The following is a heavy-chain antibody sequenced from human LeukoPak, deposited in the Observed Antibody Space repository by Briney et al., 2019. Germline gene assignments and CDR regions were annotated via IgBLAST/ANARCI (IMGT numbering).Heavy chain of an antibody. CDR1: GYSFTSYW. J-gene: IGHJ4*02. Sequence: GESLKISCKGSGYSFTSYWIGWVRQVPGNGLEWMGIIYAGDSDTRYSPSFQGQVTISADKSISTAYLQWSSLKASDTAMYYCARPDYYDSSGYYGVFDYWGQGTLVTVSS. CDR2: IYAGDSDT. D-gene: IGHD3-22*01. V-gene: IGHV5-51*01. CDR3: ARPDYYDSSGYYGVFDY.